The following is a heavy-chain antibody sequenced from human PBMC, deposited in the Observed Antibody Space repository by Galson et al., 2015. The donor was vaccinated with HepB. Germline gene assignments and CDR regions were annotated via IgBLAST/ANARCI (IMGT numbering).Heavy chain of an antibody. Sequence: SGAEVKKPGESLRISCKGSGYSFTSYWISWVRQMPGKGLEWMGRIDPSDSYTNYSPSFQGHVTISADKSISTAYLQWSSLKASDTAMYYCARQGTYYYDSSGYYYSLDPWGQGTLVTVSS. V-gene: IGHV5-10-1*01. CDR2: IDPSDSYT. J-gene: IGHJ5*02. D-gene: IGHD3-22*01. CDR3: ARQGTYYYDSSGYYYSLDP. CDR1: GYSFTSYW.